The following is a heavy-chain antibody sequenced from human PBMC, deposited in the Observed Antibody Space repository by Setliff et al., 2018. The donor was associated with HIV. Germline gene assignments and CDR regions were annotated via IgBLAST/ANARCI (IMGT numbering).Heavy chain of an antibody. Sequence: VSGASIRGHYWSWIRQSPGKGLEWIGNIYYSGNTNYNPSFMSRVTISVDTSKNQFSLRVNSVTAADTAVYYCARSLVPSGYYYGRHAFDIWGQGTKVTVSS. CDR2: IYYSGNT. J-gene: IGHJ3*02. CDR3: ARSLVPSGYYYGRHAFDI. D-gene: IGHD3-22*01. V-gene: IGHV4-59*08. CDR1: GASIRGHY.